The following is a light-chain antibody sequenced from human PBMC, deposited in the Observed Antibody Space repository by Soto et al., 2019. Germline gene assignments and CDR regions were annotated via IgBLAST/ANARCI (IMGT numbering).Light chain of an antibody. J-gene: IGLJ2*01. CDR3: CSYAGGSTWV. CDR1: SSDVGNYNL. Sequence: QSALTQPASVSGSPGQSITISCTGTSSDVGNYNLVSWYQQHPGKAPKLMVYESSQRPSGVSNRFSGSKSGNTASLTISGLQTEDEADYHCCSYAGGSTWVFGGGTKLTVL. V-gene: IGLV2-23*01. CDR2: ESS.